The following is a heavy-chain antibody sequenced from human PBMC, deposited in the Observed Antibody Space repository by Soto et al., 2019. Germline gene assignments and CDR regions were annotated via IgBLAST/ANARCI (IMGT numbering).Heavy chain of an antibody. CDR3: AKGTDYGDYQFDY. D-gene: IGHD4-17*01. Sequence: EVQLVESGGGLVQPGRSLRLSCAASGFTFDDYAMHWVRQAPGKGLEWVSGISWNSGSIGYADSVKGRFTISRDNAKNSLYLQMNSLRAEDTALYYCAKGTDYGDYQFDYWGQGTLVTVSS. CDR2: ISWNSGSI. V-gene: IGHV3-9*01. J-gene: IGHJ4*02. CDR1: GFTFDDYA.